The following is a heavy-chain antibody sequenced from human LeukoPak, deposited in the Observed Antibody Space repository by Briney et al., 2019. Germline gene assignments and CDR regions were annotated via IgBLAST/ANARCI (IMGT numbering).Heavy chain of an antibody. D-gene: IGHD3-22*01. V-gene: IGHV1-2*02. CDR1: GYTFTGYY. J-gene: IGHJ4*02. CDR2: INPNSGGT. Sequence: ASVKVSCKASGYTFTGYYMHWVRQAPGQGVEWMGWINPNSGGTNYAQKFQGRVTMTRDTSISTAYMELRSLRSDDTAVYYCARAYYDSGGYSYYFDYWGQGTLVTVSS. CDR3: ARAYYDSGGYSYYFDY.